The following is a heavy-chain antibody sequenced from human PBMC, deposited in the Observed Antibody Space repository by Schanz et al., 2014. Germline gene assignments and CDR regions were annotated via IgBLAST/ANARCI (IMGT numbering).Heavy chain of an antibody. Sequence: EADLVESGGGLVQPGGSLRLSCVVSGFTVSSDHMSWVRQAPGKGLEWVSGISGSGGSTYYADSVKGRFTISRDNSKNTLYLQMNSLRAEDTAVYYCAKDLLYGAPMPLNHLDYWGQGTLVTVSS. V-gene: IGHV3-23*04. CDR1: GFTVSSDH. J-gene: IGHJ4*02. D-gene: IGHD2-2*01. CDR2: ISGSGGST. CDR3: AKDLLYGAPMPLNHLDY.